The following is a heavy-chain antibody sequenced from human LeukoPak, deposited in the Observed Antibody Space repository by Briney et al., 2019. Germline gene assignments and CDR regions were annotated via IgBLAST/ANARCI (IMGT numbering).Heavy chain of an antibody. CDR2: INPKTVVT. J-gene: IGHJ4*02. CDR3: ARQYSSGWYFDY. Sequence: ASAKVSCKASGYTFTGYFMHWGRQGPGQGLWRVGYINPKTVVTKYAQTFQGSVTMTTDMSISTAYMELSRVRSEDTAVFYSARQYSSGWYFDYWGQGTLVTVSS. CDR1: GYTFTGYF. V-gene: IGHV1-2*02. D-gene: IGHD6-19*01.